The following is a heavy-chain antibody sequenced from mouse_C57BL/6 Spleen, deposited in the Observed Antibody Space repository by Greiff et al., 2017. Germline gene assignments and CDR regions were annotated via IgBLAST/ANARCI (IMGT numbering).Heavy chain of an antibody. CDR3: ARSGANWEDY. J-gene: IGHJ2*01. CDR2: IDPNSGGT. D-gene: IGHD4-1*01. CDR1: GYTFTSYW. Sequence: QVQLQQPGAELVKPGASVKLSCKASGYTFTSYWMHWVKQRPGRGLEWIGRIDPNSGGTKYNEKFKSKATLTVDKPSSTAYMQLSSLTSGDSAVYYCARSGANWEDYWGQGTTLTVSS. V-gene: IGHV1-72*01.